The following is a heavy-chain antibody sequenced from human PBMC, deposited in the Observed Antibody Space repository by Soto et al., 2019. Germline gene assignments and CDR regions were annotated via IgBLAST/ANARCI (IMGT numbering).Heavy chain of an antibody. CDR1: GDTFSSYA. CDR2: IIPMFGTA. CDR3: ARVGPAHYYDSSGYYSPLDY. D-gene: IGHD3-22*01. V-gene: IGHV1-69*01. Sequence: QVQLVQSGAEVKKPGSSVKVSCKASGDTFSSYAINWVRQAPGQGLAWMGGIIPMFGTANYAQKFKGRVMITAGESTSTVYRELSSLRSEDTAVYYCARVGPAHYYDSSGYYSPLDYWGQGTLVTVSS. J-gene: IGHJ4*02.